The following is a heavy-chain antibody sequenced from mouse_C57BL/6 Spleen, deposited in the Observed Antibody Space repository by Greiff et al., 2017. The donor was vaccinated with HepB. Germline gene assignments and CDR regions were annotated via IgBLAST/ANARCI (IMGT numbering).Heavy chain of an antibody. CDR1: GFTFSSYG. J-gene: IGHJ2*01. Sequence: EVQLVESGGDLVKPGGSLKLSCAASGFTFSSYGMSWVRQTPDKRLEWVATISSGGSYTYYPDSVKGRFTVSRDNAKNTLYLQMSSLKSEDTAMYYCARLVYDYFDYWGQGTTRTFSS. D-gene: IGHD2-3*01. CDR3: ARLVYDYFDY. CDR2: ISSGGSYT. V-gene: IGHV5-6*01.